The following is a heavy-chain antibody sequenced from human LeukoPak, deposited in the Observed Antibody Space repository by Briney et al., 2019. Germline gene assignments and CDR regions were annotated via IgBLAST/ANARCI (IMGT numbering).Heavy chain of an antibody. CDR2: INHSGST. J-gene: IGHJ4*02. V-gene: IGHV4-34*01. CDR3: ARDVLGSGPSGAYDY. CDR1: GGSFSGYY. Sequence: KTSETLSLTCAVYGGSFSGYYWSWIRQPPGKGLEWIGEINHSGSTTYNPSLKSRVTISVDTSKNQFSLQLNSVTPEDTAVYYCARDVLGSGPSGAYDYWGQGTLVTVSS. D-gene: IGHD6-19*01.